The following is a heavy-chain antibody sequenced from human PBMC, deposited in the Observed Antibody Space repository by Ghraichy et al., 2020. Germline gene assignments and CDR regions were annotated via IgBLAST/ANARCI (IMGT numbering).Heavy chain of an antibody. CDR3: AKDSWVYSGYFSSFYY. J-gene: IGHJ4*02. CDR1: GFTFSSYA. CDR2: ISGSGGST. V-gene: IGHV3-23*01. D-gene: IGHD3-22*01. Sequence: GESLNISCAASGFTFSSYAMSWVRQAPGKGLEWVSAISGSGGSTYYADSVKGRFTISRDNSKNTLYLQMNSLRAEDTAVYYCAKDSWVYSGYFSSFYYWGQGTLVTVSS.